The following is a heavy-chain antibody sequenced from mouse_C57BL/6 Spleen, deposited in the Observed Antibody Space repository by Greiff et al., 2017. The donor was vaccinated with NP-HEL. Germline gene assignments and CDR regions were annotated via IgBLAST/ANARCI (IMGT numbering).Heavy chain of an antibody. CDR3: ARSVFDYYGSSRAMDY. V-gene: IGHV1-50*01. CDR1: GYTFTSYW. Sequence: VQLQQPGAELVKPGASVKLSCKASGYTFTSYWMQWVKQRPGQGLEWIGEIDPSDSYTNYNQKFKGQATLTVDTSSSTAYMQLSSLTSEDSAVYYCARSVFDYYGSSRAMDYWGQGTSVTVSS. CDR2: IDPSDSYT. D-gene: IGHD1-1*01. J-gene: IGHJ4*01.